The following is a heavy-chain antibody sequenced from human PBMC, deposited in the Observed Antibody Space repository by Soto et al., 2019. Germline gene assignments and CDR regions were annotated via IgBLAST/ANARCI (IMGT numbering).Heavy chain of an antibody. V-gene: IGHV4-4*02. Sequence: SETLSLTCAVSGGSISSSNWWSWVRQPPGKGLEWIGEIYHSGSTNYNPSLKSRVTISVDKSKNQFSLKLSSVTAADTAVYYYAREAYDNWTGWFDHWGQGALVTVSS. CDR3: AREAYDNWTGWFDH. J-gene: IGHJ5*02. CDR1: GGSISSSNW. D-gene: IGHD1-1*01. CDR2: IYHSGST.